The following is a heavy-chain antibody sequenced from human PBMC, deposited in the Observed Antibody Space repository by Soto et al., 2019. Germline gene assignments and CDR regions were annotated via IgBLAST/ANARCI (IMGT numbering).Heavy chain of an antibody. J-gene: IGHJ4*02. Sequence: GGSLRLSCAASGFTFSSYAMHWVRQAPGKGLEWVAVISYDGSNKYYADSVKGRFTISRDNSKNTLYLQMNSLRAEDTAVYYCARDSSVFVGIWSGSSAFDYWGQGTLVTVSS. CDR2: ISYDGSNK. D-gene: IGHD3-3*01. V-gene: IGHV3-30-3*01. CDR1: GFTFSSYA. CDR3: ARDSSVFVGIWSGSSAFDY.